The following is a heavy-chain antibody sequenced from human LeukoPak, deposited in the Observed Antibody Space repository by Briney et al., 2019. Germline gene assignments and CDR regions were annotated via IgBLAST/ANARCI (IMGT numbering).Heavy chain of an antibody. V-gene: IGHV1-18*01. CDR1: GYTFRNYG. D-gene: IGHD6-19*01. CDR2: IAADNGNT. CDR3: ARDHGWLAP. J-gene: IGHJ5*02. Sequence: ASVKGSCQASGYTFRNYGHSWGRQAPGQGVEWMGWIAADNGNTNNAQKLNARVTMTTDTSTSTAYMELRGLRSDDTAIYYCARDHGWLAPWSQGTLVTVPS.